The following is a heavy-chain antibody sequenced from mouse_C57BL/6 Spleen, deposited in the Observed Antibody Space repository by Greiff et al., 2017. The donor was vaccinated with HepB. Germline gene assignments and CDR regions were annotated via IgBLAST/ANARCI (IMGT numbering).Heavy chain of an antibody. J-gene: IGHJ1*03. CDR2: ISGGGDYI. CDR3: TRDKYFDV. V-gene: IGHV5-9-1*02. CDR1: GFTFSSYA. Sequence: EVKVEESGEGLVKPGGSLKLSCAASGFTFSSYAMSWVRQTPEKRLEWVAYISGGGDYIYYADTVKGRFTISRDNARNTRYLQMSSLKSEDTAMYYCTRDKYFDVWGTGTTVTVSS.